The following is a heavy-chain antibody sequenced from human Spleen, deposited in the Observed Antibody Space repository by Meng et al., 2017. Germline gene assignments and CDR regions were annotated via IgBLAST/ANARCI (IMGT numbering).Heavy chain of an antibody. J-gene: IGHJ4*02. CDR1: GYTFTSYD. CDR3: ARRTMVRGVTLYYFDY. D-gene: IGHD3-10*01. Sequence: ASVKVSCKASGYTFTSYDINWVRQATGQGLEWMGWMNPNSGNTGYAQKFQGRVTITRNTSISTAYMELSSLRSEDTAVYYCARRTMVRGVTLYYFDYWGQGTLVTVSS. V-gene: IGHV1-8*03. CDR2: MNPNSGNT.